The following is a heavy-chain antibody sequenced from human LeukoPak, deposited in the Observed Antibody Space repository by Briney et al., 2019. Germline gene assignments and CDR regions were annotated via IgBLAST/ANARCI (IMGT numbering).Heavy chain of an antibody. CDR3: ARQGRIPQVIRYFDY. D-gene: IGHD3-22*01. V-gene: IGHV4-39*01. CDR1: GGSISSSSYY. CDR2: IYYSGST. Sequence: SETLSLTCTVSGGSISSSSYYWGWIRQPPGKGLEWIGSIYYSGSTYYNPSLKSRVTISVDTSKNQFSLKLSSVTAADTAVYYCARQGRIPQVIRYFDYWGQGTLVTVSS. J-gene: IGHJ4*02.